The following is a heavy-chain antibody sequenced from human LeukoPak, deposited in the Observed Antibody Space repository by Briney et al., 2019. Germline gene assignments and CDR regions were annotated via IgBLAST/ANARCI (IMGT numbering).Heavy chain of an antibody. Sequence: SETLSLTCTVSGYSIISDYYWGWLRQPPGKELEWIGSIYHTGTTYYNPSLRSRVTISVDMSKNQFSLKLNSMTAADTAVYYCARGAPYCSSTSCYLDYWGQGTLVTVSS. CDR2: IYHTGTT. D-gene: IGHD2-2*01. CDR3: ARGAPYCSSTSCYLDY. CDR1: GYSIISDYY. V-gene: IGHV4-38-2*02. J-gene: IGHJ4*02.